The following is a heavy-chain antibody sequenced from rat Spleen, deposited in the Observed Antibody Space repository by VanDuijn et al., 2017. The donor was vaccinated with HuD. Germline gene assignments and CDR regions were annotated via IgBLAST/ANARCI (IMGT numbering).Heavy chain of an antibody. CDR1: GYSITSNF. CDR3: ARSYYSSYRGDVMDA. Sequence: EVQLQESGPGLVKPSQSLSLTCSVTGYSITSNFWGWIRKFPGNKLEWIGHISYRGSTSYNPSLKSRISITRDTSKNQFFLQLNSVTTEDTATYYCARSYYSSYRGDVMDAWGQGASVTVSS. CDR2: ISYRGST. D-gene: IGHD1-2*01. J-gene: IGHJ4*01. V-gene: IGHV3-1*01.